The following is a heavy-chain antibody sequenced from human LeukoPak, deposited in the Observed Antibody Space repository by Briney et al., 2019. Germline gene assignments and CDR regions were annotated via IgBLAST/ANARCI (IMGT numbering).Heavy chain of an antibody. Sequence: ASVKVSCKASGYTFTSYYMHWVRQAPGQGLEWMGIINPSGGSTSYAQKFQGRVTMTRDTSTSTVYMELSSLRSENTAVYYCARGEGGSGYEEYFDYWGQGTLVTVSS. V-gene: IGHV1-46*01. CDR1: GYTFTSYY. CDR3: ARGEGGSGYEEYFDY. J-gene: IGHJ4*02. CDR2: INPSGGST. D-gene: IGHD3-22*01.